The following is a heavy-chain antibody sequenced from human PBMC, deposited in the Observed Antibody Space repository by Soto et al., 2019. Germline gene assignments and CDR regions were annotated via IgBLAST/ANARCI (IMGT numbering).Heavy chain of an antibody. V-gene: IGHV3-64*01. CDR3: ARDPDSSGYYYFDY. CDR1: GFTFSSYA. D-gene: IGHD3-22*01. J-gene: IGHJ4*02. Sequence: EVQLVESGGGLVQPGGSLRLSCAASGFTFSSYAMHWVRQAPGKGLEYVSAISGYGGSTYYANSVKGRFTISRDNSKNTLYLQMGSLRAEDMAVYYCARDPDSSGYYYFDYWGQGTLVTVSS. CDR2: ISGYGGST.